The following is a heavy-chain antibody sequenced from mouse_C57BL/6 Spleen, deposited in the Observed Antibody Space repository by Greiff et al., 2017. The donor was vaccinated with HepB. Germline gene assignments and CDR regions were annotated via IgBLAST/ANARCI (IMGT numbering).Heavy chain of an antibody. CDR2: ISSGSSTI. J-gene: IGHJ4*01. CDR3: ARPRQLRLPNAMDY. D-gene: IGHD3-2*02. CDR1: GFTFSDYG. V-gene: IGHV5-17*01. Sequence: DVMLVESGGGLVKPGGSLKLSCAASGFTFSDYGMHWVRQAPEKGLEWVAYISSGSSTIYYADKVKGRFTISRDNAKNTLFLQMTSLRSEDTAMYYCARPRQLRLPNAMDYWGQGTSVTVSS.